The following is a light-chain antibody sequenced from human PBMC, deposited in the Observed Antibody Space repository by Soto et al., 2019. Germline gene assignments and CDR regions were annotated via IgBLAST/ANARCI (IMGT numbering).Light chain of an antibody. Sequence: IQMTQSPASVSASVGDRVTITCRASQGLNTWLPWYQQKPGQAPKLLIHAASSLQSGVPSRFRGRGYGTNFTPTINRLQPEDFATYHCEQAHAFTPTFGPGTNVDF. CDR3: EQAHAFTPT. J-gene: IGKJ3*01. V-gene: IGKV1-12*01. CDR2: AAS. CDR1: QGLNTW.